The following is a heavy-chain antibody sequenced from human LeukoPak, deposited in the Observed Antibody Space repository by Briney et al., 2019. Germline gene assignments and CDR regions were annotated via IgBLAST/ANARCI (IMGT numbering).Heavy chain of an antibody. V-gene: IGHV4-30-4*08. CDR3: ARRAYSGWYPTLDY. Sequence: SETLSLTCTVSGGSISSGDYYWSWIRQPPGKGLEWIGYIYYSGSTYYNPSLKSRVTISVDTSKNQFSLKLSSVTAADTAVYYCARRAYSGWYPTLDYWGQGTLVTVSS. J-gene: IGHJ4*02. CDR2: IYYSGST. CDR1: GGSISSGDYY. D-gene: IGHD6-19*01.